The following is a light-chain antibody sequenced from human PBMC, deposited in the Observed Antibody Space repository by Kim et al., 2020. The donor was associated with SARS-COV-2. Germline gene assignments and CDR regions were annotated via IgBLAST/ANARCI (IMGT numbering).Light chain of an antibody. CDR1: SGSSASNN. CDR2: EDN. J-gene: IGLJ3*02. V-gene: IGLV6-57*03. CDR3: QSYDSSNWV. Sequence: GKTVPISCTRSSGSSASNNVQWYQQRPGSAPPTVIYEDNQRPSGVPARFSGSIDSSSNSASLTISGLKTEDEADYYCQSYDSSNWVFGGGTQLTVL.